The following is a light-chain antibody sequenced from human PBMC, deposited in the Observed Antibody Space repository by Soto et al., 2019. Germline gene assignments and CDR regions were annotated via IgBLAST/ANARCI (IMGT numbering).Light chain of an antibody. CDR2: LGS. CDR1: QSLLHSDGYKY. CDR3: MQALQSPGT. J-gene: IGKJ1*01. Sequence: DIVMTQSPLSLPVTPGEPASISCRSSQSLLHSDGYKYLDWYLQKPGQSPQLLIYLGSNRASGVPDRFSGSGSGRDFTLKISRVEAEDVGVYYCMQALQSPGTFGQGTKVEIK. V-gene: IGKV2-28*01.